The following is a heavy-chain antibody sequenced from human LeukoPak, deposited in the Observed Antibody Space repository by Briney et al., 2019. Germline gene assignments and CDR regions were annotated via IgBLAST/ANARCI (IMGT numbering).Heavy chain of an antibody. Sequence: PGGSLRLSCAASGFTFRSYEMNWVRQAPGKGLEWVSYISSSGSTIYYADSVKGRFTISRDNAKNSLYLQMNSLRAEDTAVYYCARADDYLSYFDYRGQGTLVTVSS. V-gene: IGHV3-48*03. J-gene: IGHJ4*02. CDR3: ARADDYLSYFDY. CDR1: GFTFRSYE. CDR2: ISSSGSTI. D-gene: IGHD4-11*01.